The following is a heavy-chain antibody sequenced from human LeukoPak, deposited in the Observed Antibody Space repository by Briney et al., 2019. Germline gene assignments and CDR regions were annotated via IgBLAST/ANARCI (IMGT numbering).Heavy chain of an antibody. V-gene: IGHV3-66*01. J-gene: IGHJ4*02. Sequence: PGGSLRLSCSASGFTVSSDYMSWVRQAPGKGLAWLSVIYSGGTTYYADSVKGRFTISRDNSKNTVYLQMNSLRAEDTAVYYCAKDSRLYSSTDYWGQGTLVTVSS. CDR3: AKDSRLYSSTDY. CDR2: IYSGGTT. D-gene: IGHD6-13*01. CDR1: GFTVSSDY.